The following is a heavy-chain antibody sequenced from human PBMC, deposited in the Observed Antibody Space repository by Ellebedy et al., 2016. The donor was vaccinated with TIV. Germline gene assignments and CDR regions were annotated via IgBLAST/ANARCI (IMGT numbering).Heavy chain of an antibody. D-gene: IGHD3-10*01. Sequence: SETLSLTCTVSGGSISSNWWSWVRQPPGKGLEWIGEIYHSGSTNYNPSLKSRVTISVDKSKNQFSPKLSSVTAADTAVYYCARGLLWFGELFPYFDYWGQGTLVTVSS. CDR3: ARGLLWFGELFPYFDY. V-gene: IGHV4-4*02. CDR1: GGSISSNW. J-gene: IGHJ4*02. CDR2: IYHSGST.